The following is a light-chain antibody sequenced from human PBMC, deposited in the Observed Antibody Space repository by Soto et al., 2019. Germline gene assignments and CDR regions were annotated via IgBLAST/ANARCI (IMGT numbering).Light chain of an antibody. CDR2: GAS. J-gene: IGKJ1*01. CDR1: QSISKF. CDR3: QQSDSTPRT. V-gene: IGKV1-39*01. Sequence: DIQMTQSPSSLSASVGDRVTITCRSSQSISKFLNWYQQKPGKAPKLLIYGASSLQRGVPSRFSGRRSGTDFTLTISNLQPEDSASYYCQQSDSTPRTFGQGTKVEI.